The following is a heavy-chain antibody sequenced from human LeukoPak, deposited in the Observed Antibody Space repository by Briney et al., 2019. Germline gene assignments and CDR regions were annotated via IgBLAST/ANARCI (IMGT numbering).Heavy chain of an antibody. J-gene: IGHJ4*02. CDR3: AVSGGSYCYFDY. Sequence: ASVKVSCKASGYTFTGYYMHWVRQAPGQGLEWMGIINPSGGSTSYAQKFQGRVTMTRDTSTSTVYMELSSLRSEDTAVYYCAVSGGSYCYFDYWGQGTLVTVSS. D-gene: IGHD1-26*01. CDR1: GYTFTGYY. CDR2: INPSGGST. V-gene: IGHV1-46*01.